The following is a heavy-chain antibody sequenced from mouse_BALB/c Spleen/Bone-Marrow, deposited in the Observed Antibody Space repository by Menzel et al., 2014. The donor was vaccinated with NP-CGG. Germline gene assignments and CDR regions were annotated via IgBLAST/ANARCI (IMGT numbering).Heavy chain of an antibody. D-gene: IGHD1-2*01. CDR2: IWSGGST. CDR1: GFSLTNYG. J-gene: IGHJ3*01. CDR3: ARRGGTTAPFAY. V-gene: IGHV2-2*02. Sequence: VQGVESGPGLVQPSQSLSITCTVSGFSLTNYGVHWVRQSPGKGLEWLGVIWSGGSTDYNSAFISRLIISKDNSKSQVFFKMNSLQANDTAIYYCARRGGTTAPFAYWGQGTLATVSA.